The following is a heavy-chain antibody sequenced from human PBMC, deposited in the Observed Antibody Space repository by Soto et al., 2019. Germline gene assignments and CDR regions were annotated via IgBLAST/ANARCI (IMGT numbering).Heavy chain of an antibody. D-gene: IGHD2-15*01. CDR3: ATSNCSGGSCYSYYFDY. V-gene: IGHV1-18*01. CDR1: GYTFTSYG. CDR2: ISAYNGNT. Sequence: QVQLVQSGAEVKKPGASVKVSCKTSGYTFTSYGISWVRQAPGQGLEWMGWISAYNGNTNYAQKLQGRVTMTTDTSTSTAYMELRSLRSDDTAVYYCATSNCSGGSCYSYYFDYWGQGTLVPVSS. J-gene: IGHJ4*02.